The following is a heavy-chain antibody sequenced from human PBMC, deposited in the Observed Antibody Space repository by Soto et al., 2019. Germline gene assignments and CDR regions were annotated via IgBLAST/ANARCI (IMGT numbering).Heavy chain of an antibody. D-gene: IGHD5-18*01. CDR2: ISAYNGNT. CDR1: GYTFTSYG. J-gene: IGHJ4*02. V-gene: IGHV1-18*04. CDR3: ARVNSYGSLYDY. Sequence: ASVKVTCKASGYTFTSYGISWVRQAPGQGLEWMGWISAYNGNTNYAQKLQGRVTMTTDTSTSTAYMELRSLGSDDTAVYYCARVNSYGSLYDYWGQGTLVTVSS.